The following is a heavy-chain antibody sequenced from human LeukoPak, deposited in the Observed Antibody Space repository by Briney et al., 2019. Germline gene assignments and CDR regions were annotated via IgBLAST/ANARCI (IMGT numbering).Heavy chain of an antibody. V-gene: IGHV3-30-3*01. Sequence: GGSLRLSCAASGFTFSSYAMHWVRQAPGKGLEWVAIISYDGRNKYYADSVKGRFTISRDNSKNTLYLQMNSLRTEDTAVYFCAREGSSSSFDYWGQGTLVTVSS. J-gene: IGHJ4*02. CDR1: GFTFSSYA. D-gene: IGHD6-13*01. CDR3: AREGSSSSFDY. CDR2: ISYDGRNK.